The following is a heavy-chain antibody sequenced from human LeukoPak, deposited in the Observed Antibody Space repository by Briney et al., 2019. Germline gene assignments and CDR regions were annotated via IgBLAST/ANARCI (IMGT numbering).Heavy chain of an antibody. Sequence: PSETLSLTCTVSGGSISSYYWSWTRQPPGKGLEWIGYTYYSGSTNYNPSLKSRVTISVDTSKNQFSLKLSSVTAADTAVYYCARDDYYDSSGQGFDYWGQGTLVTVSS. CDR2: TYYSGST. CDR3: ARDDYYDSSGQGFDY. J-gene: IGHJ4*02. D-gene: IGHD3-22*01. V-gene: IGHV4-59*01. CDR1: GGSISSYY.